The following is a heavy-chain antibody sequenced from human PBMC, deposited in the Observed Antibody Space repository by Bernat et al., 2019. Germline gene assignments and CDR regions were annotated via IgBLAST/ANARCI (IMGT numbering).Heavy chain of an antibody. CDR2: ISGSGGST. D-gene: IGHD3-9*01. CDR1: GFTFSSYA. CDR3: AKGGHYDILTGYYIDY. J-gene: IGHJ4*02. V-gene: IGHV3-23*01. Sequence: EVQLLESGGGLVQPGGSLRLSCAASGFTFSSYAMSWVRQAPRKGLEWVSAISGSGGSTYYADSVKGRFTISRDNSKNTLYLQMNSLRAEDTAVYYCAKGGHYDILTGYYIDYWGQGTLVTVSS.